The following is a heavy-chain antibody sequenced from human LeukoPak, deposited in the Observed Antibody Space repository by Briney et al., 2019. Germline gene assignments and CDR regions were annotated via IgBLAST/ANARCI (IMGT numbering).Heavy chain of an antibody. V-gene: IGHV3-23*01. CDR2: ISGSGGST. CDR3: AKTYYYDSSGYPDAFDI. J-gene: IGHJ3*02. Sequence: PGGSLRLSCAASGFTFSSYAMSWVRQAPGKGLEWVSAISGSGGSTYYADSVKGRFTIPRDNSKNTLYLQMNSLRAEDTAVYYCAKTYYYDSSGYPDAFDIWGQGTMVTVSS. CDR1: GFTFSSYA. D-gene: IGHD3-22*01.